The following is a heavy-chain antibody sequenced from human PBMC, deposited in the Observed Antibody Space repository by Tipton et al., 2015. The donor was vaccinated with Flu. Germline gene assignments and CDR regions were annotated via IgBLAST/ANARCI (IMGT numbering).Heavy chain of an antibody. CDR2: MYSSGTT. Sequence: LSCTVSGGSISSFYWSWIRQPAGKGLEWIGRMYSSGTTKYNPSLKSRVTMSVDTSKNQFSLKLSSMTAADTAVYYCARGQGNSGWRYFDYWGQGTLVTVSS. CDR1: GGSISSFY. J-gene: IGHJ4*02. D-gene: IGHD6-19*01. V-gene: IGHV4-4*07. CDR3: ARGQGNSGWRYFDY.